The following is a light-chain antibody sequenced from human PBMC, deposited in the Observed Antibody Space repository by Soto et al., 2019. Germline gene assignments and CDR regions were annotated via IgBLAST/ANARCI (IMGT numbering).Light chain of an antibody. CDR3: QQSYSTPIT. CDR2: AAS. Sequence: DIQRTQSPASLSASVGDRVTITGLASQSISSYLNWYQQKPGKAPKLLIYAASSLQSGVPSRFSGSGSGTDFTLTISSLQPEDFATYYCQQSYSTPITFGQGTRLEIK. J-gene: IGKJ5*01. CDR1: QSISSY. V-gene: IGKV1-39*01.